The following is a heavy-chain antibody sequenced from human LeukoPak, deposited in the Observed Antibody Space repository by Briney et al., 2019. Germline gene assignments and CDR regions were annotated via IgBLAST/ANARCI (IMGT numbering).Heavy chain of an antibody. CDR3: ARGGYDSSGYYYTVRTREYYFDY. D-gene: IGHD3-22*01. CDR1: GITLSNYG. CDR2: IYYSGST. Sequence: GSLRLSCVVSGITLSNYGMSWVRQAPGKGLEWIGSIYYSGSTYYNPSLKSRVTISVDTSKNQFSLKLSSVTAADTAVYYCARGGYDSSGYYYTVRTREYYFDYWGQGTLVTVSS. J-gene: IGHJ4*02. V-gene: IGHV4-39*07.